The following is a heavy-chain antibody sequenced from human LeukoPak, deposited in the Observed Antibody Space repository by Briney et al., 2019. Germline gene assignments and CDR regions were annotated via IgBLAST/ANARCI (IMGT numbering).Heavy chain of an antibody. CDR3: ANPCYDFWSGYPPPPSY. V-gene: IGHV3-23*01. Sequence: PGGSLRLSCAASGFTFSSYAMSWVRQAPGKGLEWVSAISGSGGSTYYADSVKGRFTISRDNSKNTLYLQMNSLRAEDTAVYYCANPCYDFWSGYPPPPSYWGQGTLVTVSS. CDR2: ISGSGGST. J-gene: IGHJ4*02. CDR1: GFTFSSYA. D-gene: IGHD3-3*01.